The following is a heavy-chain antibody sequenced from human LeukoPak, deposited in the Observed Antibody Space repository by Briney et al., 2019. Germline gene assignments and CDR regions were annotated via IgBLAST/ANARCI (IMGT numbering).Heavy chain of an antibody. CDR3: ATSQYYYDSSGYYPFDY. D-gene: IGHD3-22*01. V-gene: IGHV4-39*07. J-gene: IGHJ4*02. Sequence: QSSETLSLTCTVSGGSISSSSYYWGWIRQPPGKGLEWIGSIYYSGSTYYNPSLKSRVTISVDTSKNQFSLKLSSVTAADTAVYYCATSQYYYDSSGYYPFDYWGQGTLVTVSS. CDR1: GGSISSSSYY. CDR2: IYYSGST.